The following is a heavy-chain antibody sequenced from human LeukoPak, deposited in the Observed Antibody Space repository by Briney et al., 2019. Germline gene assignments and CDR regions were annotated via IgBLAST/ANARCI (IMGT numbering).Heavy chain of an antibody. CDR2: ISYDGSNK. V-gene: IGHV3-30*04. CDR3: AREGRAGTYFDY. CDR1: GFTFSSYA. J-gene: IGHJ4*02. Sequence: PGGSLRLSCAASGFTFSSYAMHWVRQAPGKGLEWVAVISYDGSNKYYAGSVKGRFTISRDNSKNTLYLQMNSLRAEDTAVYYCAREGRAGTYFDYWGQGTLVTVSS. D-gene: IGHD6-19*01.